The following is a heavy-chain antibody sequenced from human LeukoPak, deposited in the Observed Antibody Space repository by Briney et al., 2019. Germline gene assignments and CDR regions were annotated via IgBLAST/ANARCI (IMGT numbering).Heavy chain of an antibody. J-gene: IGHJ6*02. CDR3: ARDIPHYDFWSGYPKENYYYYGMDV. CDR1: GYTFTSYY. V-gene: IGHV1-46*01. D-gene: IGHD3-3*01. Sequence: ASVKVSCKASGYTFTSYYMHWVRQAPGQGLEWVGIINPSGGSTSYAQKFQGRVTMTRDTSTSTVYMELSSLRSEDTAVYYCARDIPHYDFWSGYPKENYYYYGMDVWGQGTTVTVSS. CDR2: INPSGGST.